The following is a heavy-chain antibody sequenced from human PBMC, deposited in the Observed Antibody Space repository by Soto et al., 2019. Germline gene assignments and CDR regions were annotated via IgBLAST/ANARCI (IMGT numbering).Heavy chain of an antibody. CDR3: AREGFDYGDYPDY. CDR2: IWYDGSNK. D-gene: IGHD4-17*01. J-gene: IGHJ4*02. CDR1: GFTFSSYG. Sequence: QVQLVESGGGVVQPGRSLRLSCAASGFTFSSYGMHWVRQAPGKGLEWVAVIWYDGSNKYYADSVKGRFTISRDNSKNTLYLQMNSLRAEDTAVYYCAREGFDYGDYPDYWGQGTLVTVSS. V-gene: IGHV3-33*01.